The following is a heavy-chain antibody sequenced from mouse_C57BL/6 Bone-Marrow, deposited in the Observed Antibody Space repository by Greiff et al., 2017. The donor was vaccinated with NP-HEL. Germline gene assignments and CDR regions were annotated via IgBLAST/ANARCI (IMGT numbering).Heavy chain of an antibody. J-gene: IGHJ4*01. D-gene: IGHD1-1*02. CDR1: GYTFTDYY. Sequence: VQLQESGPELVKPGASVKISCKASGYTFTDYYINWVKQRPGQGLEWIGWIFPGSGSTYYNEKFKGKATLTVDKSSSTAYMLLSSLTSEDSAVYFCARFHYGHYYAMDYWGQGTSVTVSS. V-gene: IGHV1-75*01. CDR3: ARFHYGHYYAMDY. CDR2: IFPGSGST.